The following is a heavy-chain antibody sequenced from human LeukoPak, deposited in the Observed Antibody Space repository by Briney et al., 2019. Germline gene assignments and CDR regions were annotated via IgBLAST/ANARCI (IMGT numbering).Heavy chain of an antibody. CDR3: AKGTATVTSIYYYMDV. CDR2: ISGCGYTT. V-gene: IGHV3-23*01. D-gene: IGHD4-17*01. J-gene: IGHJ6*03. CDR1: GFTFTNLA. Sequence: GGSLRLSCAASGFTFTNLAMSWVRQASGKGLEWVSAISGCGYTTYYANSVKGRFTIFRDDSRNTLYLQMNSLRAADTAVYYCAKGTATVTSIYYYMDVWGKGTTVTVSS.